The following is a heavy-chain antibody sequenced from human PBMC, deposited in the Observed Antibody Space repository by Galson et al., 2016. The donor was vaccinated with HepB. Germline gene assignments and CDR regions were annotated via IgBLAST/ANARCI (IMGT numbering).Heavy chain of an antibody. CDR2: SIPFFGTS. J-gene: IGHJ5*02. Sequence: SVKVSCKASGITLSRLSVTWVRQAPGQGLKWMGTSIPFFGTSNYAQRFQGRVAMTADESTTTVYMELSSLRSDDTAVYYCARDNGDYGGPNYYDPWGQGTLVTVSS. V-gene: IGHV1-69*13. D-gene: IGHD4-17*01. CDR3: ARDNGDYGGPNYYDP. CDR1: GITLSRLS.